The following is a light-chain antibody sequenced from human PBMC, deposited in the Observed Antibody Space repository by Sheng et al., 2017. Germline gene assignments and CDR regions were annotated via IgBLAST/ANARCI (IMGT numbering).Light chain of an antibody. CDR2: EVS. CDR1: SSDVGAYNY. Sequence: QSALTQPASVSGSPGQSITISCTGTSSDVGAYNYVSWYQQHPGKAPKLMIFEVSNRPSGVSNRFSGSKHGNTASLTISGLQAEDEADYYCSSYTTRKTWVFGGGTKLTVL. V-gene: IGLV2-14*01. CDR3: SSYTTRKTWV. J-gene: IGLJ3*02.